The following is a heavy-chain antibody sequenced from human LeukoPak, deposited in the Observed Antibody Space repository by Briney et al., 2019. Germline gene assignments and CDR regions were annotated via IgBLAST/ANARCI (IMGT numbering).Heavy chain of an antibody. CDR2: FDPEDGET. J-gene: IGHJ4*02. D-gene: IGHD3-22*01. CDR1: GYTLTELS. Sequence: GASVKVSCKVSGYTLTELSMHWVRQAPGKGLEWMGGFDPEDGETIYAQKFQGRVTMTEDTSTDTAYMELSSLRSEDTAVYYCATHPTYYYDSSGYYTDYWGQGTLVTVSP. CDR3: ATHPTYYYDSSGYYTDY. V-gene: IGHV1-24*01.